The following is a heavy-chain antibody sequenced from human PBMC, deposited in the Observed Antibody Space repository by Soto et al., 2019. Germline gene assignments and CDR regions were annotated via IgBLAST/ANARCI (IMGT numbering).Heavy chain of an antibody. Sequence: QMQLVQSGAEVKKPGASVKVSCKASGYTFTSYDINWVRQATGQGLEWMGWMNPNSGNTGYAQKFQGRVTMTRNTSISTAYMELSSLRSEDTAVYYCARRPSITIFGVVSHNWFDPWGQGTLVTVSS. V-gene: IGHV1-8*01. CDR2: MNPNSGNT. CDR3: ARRPSITIFGVVSHNWFDP. J-gene: IGHJ5*02. D-gene: IGHD3-3*01. CDR1: GYTFTSYD.